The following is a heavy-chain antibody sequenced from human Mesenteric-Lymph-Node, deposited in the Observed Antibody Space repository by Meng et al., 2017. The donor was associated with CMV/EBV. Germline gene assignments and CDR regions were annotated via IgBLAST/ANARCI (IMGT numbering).Heavy chain of an antibody. J-gene: IGHJ4*02. CDR3: RYYDFWSGYVRNDY. Sequence: GESLKISCAASGFTFSSYWMSWVRQAPGKGLEWVANIKQDGSEKYYVDSVKGRFTISRDNAKNSLYLQMNSLRAEDTAVYYCRYYDFWSGYVRNDYWGQGTLVTVSS. CDR1: GFTFSSYW. V-gene: IGHV3-7*01. CDR2: IKQDGSEK. D-gene: IGHD3-3*01.